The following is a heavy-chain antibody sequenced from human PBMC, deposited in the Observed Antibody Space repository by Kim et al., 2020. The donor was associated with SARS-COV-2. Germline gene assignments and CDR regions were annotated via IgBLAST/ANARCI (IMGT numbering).Heavy chain of an antibody. J-gene: IGHJ4*02. CDR2: INPNTGGT. Sequence: ASVKVSCKASGYSFTDYYVHWVRQAPGQGLEWMGRINPNTGGTNYAQKFQGRVTMTRDTSISTAYMELSRLRSDDTAMYYCARAYDTSGYSVVNWGQGTL. CDR1: GYSFTDYY. V-gene: IGHV1-2*06. CDR3: ARAYDTSGYSVVN. D-gene: IGHD3-22*01.